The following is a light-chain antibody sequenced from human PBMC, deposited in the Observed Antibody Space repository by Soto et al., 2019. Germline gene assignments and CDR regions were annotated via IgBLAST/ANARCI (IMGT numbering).Light chain of an antibody. J-gene: IGKJ4*01. CDR3: QQYDRSHPCALT. CDR1: QSVSISY. V-gene: IGKV3-20*01. Sequence: EIVLPPSPGTLSLSPGERATLSCRASQSVSISYLPWYQQRPGQAPRLLIYGASSRATGIPDRFSGSGSATDFTLTINRLEPEDFAVYYCQQYDRSHPCALTFGGGTKVDI. CDR2: GAS.